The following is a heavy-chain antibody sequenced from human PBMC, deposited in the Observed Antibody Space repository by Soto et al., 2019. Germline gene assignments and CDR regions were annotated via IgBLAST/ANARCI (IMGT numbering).Heavy chain of an antibody. D-gene: IGHD5-12*01. CDR2: INPNSGGT. CDR3: ARGGYSGYDEYYFDY. J-gene: IGHJ4*02. V-gene: IGHV1-2*04. Sequence: GASVKVSYKASGYTFTGYYMHWVRQAPGQGLEWMGWINPNSGGTNYAQKFQGWVTMTRDTSISTAYMELSRLRSDDTAVYYCARGGYSGYDEYYFDYWGQGTLVTVSS. CDR1: GYTFTGYY.